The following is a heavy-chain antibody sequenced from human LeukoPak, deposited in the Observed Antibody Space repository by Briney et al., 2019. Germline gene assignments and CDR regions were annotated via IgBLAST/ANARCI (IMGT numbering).Heavy chain of an antibody. CDR1: GFTVSSNY. CDR3: ARDITRSYSSNDAFDI. J-gene: IGHJ3*02. CDR2: IYSGGST. Sequence: GGSLRLSCAASGFTVSSNYMSWVRQAPGKGLEWVSVIYSGGSTYYADSVKGRFTISRDDSKNTLYLQMNSLRAEDTAVYYCARDITRSYSSNDAFDIWGQGTMVTVSS. V-gene: IGHV3-66*01. D-gene: IGHD6-19*01.